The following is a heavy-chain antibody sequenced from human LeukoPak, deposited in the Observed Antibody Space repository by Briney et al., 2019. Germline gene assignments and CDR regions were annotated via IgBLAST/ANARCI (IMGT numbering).Heavy chain of an antibody. D-gene: IGHD3-22*01. CDR1: GGSNSAYY. J-gene: IGHJ4*02. V-gene: IGHV4-59*12. Sequence: SETLSLTCSVSGGSNSAYYWSWIRQPPGKGLEWIGYINYSGRTDYNPSLKSRVTISVDTSKNQFSLKLSSVTAADTAVYYCARGQYDSSGEPFDYWGQGTLVTVSS. CDR3: ARGQYDSSGEPFDY. CDR2: INYSGRT.